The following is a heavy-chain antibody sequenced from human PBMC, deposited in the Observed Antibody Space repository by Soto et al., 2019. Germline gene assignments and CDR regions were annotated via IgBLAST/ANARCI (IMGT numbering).Heavy chain of an antibody. D-gene: IGHD1-26*01. CDR1: GYTFTSYY. J-gene: IGHJ3*02. Sequence: ASVKVSCKASGYTFTSYYMHWVRQAPGQGLEWMGIINPSGGSTSYAQKFQGRVTITRDTSTSTVYMELSSLRSEDTAVYYCARRRIVGATTRAFDIWGQGTMVTVSS. CDR2: INPSGGST. V-gene: IGHV1-46*03. CDR3: ARRRIVGATTRAFDI.